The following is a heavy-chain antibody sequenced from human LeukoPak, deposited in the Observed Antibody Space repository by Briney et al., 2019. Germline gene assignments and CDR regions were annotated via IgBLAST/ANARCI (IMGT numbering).Heavy chain of an antibody. D-gene: IGHD1-1*01. CDR3: AREGTSGTHLNWFDP. CDR2: IYSSGST. Sequence: SETLSLTCTVSGGSISSYYWSWIRQPPGKGLEWIGHIYSSGSTNYNPSLKSRVTLSVDTSKNQFSLKLSSVTAADTAVYYCAREGTSGTHLNWFDPWGQGTLVTVSS. V-gene: IGHV4-59*01. CDR1: GGSISSYY. J-gene: IGHJ5*02.